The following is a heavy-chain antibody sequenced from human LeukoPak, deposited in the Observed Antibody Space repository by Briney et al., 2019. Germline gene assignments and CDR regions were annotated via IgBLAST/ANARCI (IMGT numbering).Heavy chain of an antibody. CDR3: ARFGKSYYYGSGSFHFDY. Sequence: ASVKVSCKASGYTFTSYSMHWVRQAPGQGLEWMGWINAGNGNTKYSQKFQGRVTITRDTSASTAYMELSSLRSEDTAVYYCARFGKSYYYGSGSFHFDYWGQGTLVTVSS. J-gene: IGHJ4*02. CDR1: GYTFTSYS. V-gene: IGHV1-3*01. CDR2: INAGNGNT. D-gene: IGHD3-10*01.